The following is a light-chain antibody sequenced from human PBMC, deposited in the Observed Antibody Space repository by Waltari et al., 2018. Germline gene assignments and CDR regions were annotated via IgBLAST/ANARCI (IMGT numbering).Light chain of an antibody. V-gene: IGKV2-28*01. J-gene: IGKJ1*01. CDR1: QSLLQSNGYNY. CDR3: MQALQPPWT. CDR2: LGS. Sequence: DIVVTQSPLSLPVTPGEPASISCSSTQSLLQSNGYNYLDWYLQKPGQAPQLLMYLGSNRGAGVPDRFSGSGAGTNFTLKISRVEAEDVGVYYCMQALQPPWTFGQGTKVEI.